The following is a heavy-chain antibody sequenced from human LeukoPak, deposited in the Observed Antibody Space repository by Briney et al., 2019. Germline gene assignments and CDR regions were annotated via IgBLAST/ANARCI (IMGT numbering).Heavy chain of an antibody. J-gene: IGHJ4*02. CDR1: GYTFTGYY. CDR2: ISAYNGNT. Sequence: ASVKVSCKASGYTFTGYYMHWVRQAPGQGLEWMGWISAYNGNTNYAQKLQGRVTMTTDTSTSTAYMELRSLRSDDTAVYYCARVVLLWFGELGYFDYWGQGTLVTVSS. V-gene: IGHV1-18*04. D-gene: IGHD3-10*01. CDR3: ARVVLLWFGELGYFDY.